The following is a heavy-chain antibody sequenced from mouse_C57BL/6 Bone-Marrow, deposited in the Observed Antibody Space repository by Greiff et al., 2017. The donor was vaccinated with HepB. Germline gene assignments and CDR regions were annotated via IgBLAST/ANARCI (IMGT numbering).Heavy chain of an antibody. D-gene: IGHD1-3*01. Sequence: VKLMESGPGLVAPSQSLSITCTVSGFSLTSYGVDWVRQSPGKGLEWLGVIWGVGSTNYNSALKSRLSISKDNSKSQVFLNMNSLQTDDTAMYYCASGKGAMDYWGQGTSVTVSS. J-gene: IGHJ4*01. CDR2: IWGVGST. CDR3: ASGKGAMDY. V-gene: IGHV2-6*01. CDR1: GFSLTSYG.